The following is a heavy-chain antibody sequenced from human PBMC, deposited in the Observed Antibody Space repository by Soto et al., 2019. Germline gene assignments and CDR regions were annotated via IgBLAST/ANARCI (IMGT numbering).Heavy chain of an antibody. J-gene: IGHJ4*02. D-gene: IGHD2-15*01. CDR3: EKDLSLEVVTSDAGH. CDR2: IWGSGGNT. V-gene: IGHV3-23*01. Sequence: EVPLLESGGGLVQPGRSLRLSCAASGFTFSSYAMSWVRQAPGKGLEWVSAIWGSGGNTYYADSRKGRFTISRDNPKNTLYLQMNSLRADDTAVYYCEKDLSLEVVTSDAGHWGPGTLGTVSS. CDR1: GFTFSSYA.